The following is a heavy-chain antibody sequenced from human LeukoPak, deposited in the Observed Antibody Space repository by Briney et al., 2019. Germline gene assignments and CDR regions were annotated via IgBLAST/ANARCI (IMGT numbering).Heavy chain of an antibody. CDR3: TRERNNGWDS. V-gene: IGHV3-74*01. D-gene: IGHD6-19*01. Sequence: GGALRLSCAASGFTPSNYWMHSVPQTPGEGLGWGSRVNSDRRSIAYADSVQGRFTISTNNTKNTRYLQIETLRADDTAVYYCTRERNNGWDSWGQGTLVSASS. CDR2: VNSDRRSI. CDR1: GFTPSNYW. J-gene: IGHJ4*02.